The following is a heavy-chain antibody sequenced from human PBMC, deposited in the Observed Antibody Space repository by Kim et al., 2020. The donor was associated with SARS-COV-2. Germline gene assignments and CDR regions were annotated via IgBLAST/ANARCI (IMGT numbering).Heavy chain of an antibody. Sequence: SETLSLTCTVSGDSISSFYWSWIRQPPERELEWIGYIHHSGSTTYNPSLESRVTISVDTSNNQFSLKLTSVTAADTARYYCARHILSTHGPTIWFDPWG. J-gene: IGHJ5*02. D-gene: IGHD2-15*01. V-gene: IGHV4-59*08. CDR3: ARHILSTHGPTIWFDP. CDR2: IHHSGST. CDR1: GDSISSFY.